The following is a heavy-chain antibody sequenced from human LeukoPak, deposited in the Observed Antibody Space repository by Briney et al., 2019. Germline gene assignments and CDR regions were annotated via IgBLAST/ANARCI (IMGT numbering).Heavy chain of an antibody. J-gene: IGHJ6*02. CDR3: ARGPPGIAVAGTPHYGMDV. Sequence: SETLSLTCAVYGGSFSGYYWSWIRQPPGKGLEWIGEINHSGSTNYNPSLKSRVTISVDTSKNQFSLKLSSVTAADTAVYYCARGPPGIAVAGTPHYGMDVWGQGTTVTVSS. CDR1: GGSFSGYY. V-gene: IGHV4-34*01. D-gene: IGHD6-19*01. CDR2: INHSGST.